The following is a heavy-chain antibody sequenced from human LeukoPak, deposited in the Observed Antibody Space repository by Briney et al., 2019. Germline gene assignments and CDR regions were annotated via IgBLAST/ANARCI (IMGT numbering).Heavy chain of an antibody. CDR1: GYRFSSHW. CDR2: IYPGDSDI. V-gene: IGHV5-51*01. J-gene: IGHJ4*02. Sequence: GESLKISCKGPGYRFSSHWIAWVRQMPGRGLEWMGVIYPGDSDITYSPSFKGQVTISADKSISTAYLQWGSLKSSDTAMYYCARGKTSRYFSDYWGPGTLVTVSS. CDR3: ARGKTSRYFSDY.